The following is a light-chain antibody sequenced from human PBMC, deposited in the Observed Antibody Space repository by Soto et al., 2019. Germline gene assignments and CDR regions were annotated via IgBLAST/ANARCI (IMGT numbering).Light chain of an antibody. V-gene: IGKV1-33*01. CDR2: DAS. Sequence: DIQMTQSPPSVSASVGDRVTITCQASQDIRHLLNWYQQKPGEAPNLLIYDASTLQAGVPSRFTGSGSGTIFTFTITRLQPEYVAKYYCQQYDVTPVFGPGTKVQLK. CDR3: QQYDVTPV. J-gene: IGKJ3*01. CDR1: QDIRHL.